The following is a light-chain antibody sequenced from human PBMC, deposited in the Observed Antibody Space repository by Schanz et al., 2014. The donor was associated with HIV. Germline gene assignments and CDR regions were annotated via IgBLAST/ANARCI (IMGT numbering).Light chain of an antibody. J-gene: IGLJ2*01. CDR2: DVT. Sequence: QSALTQPRSVSGSPGQSVTISCTGTRSDIGDYNFVSWYRQHPGKAPQLMIYDVTRRPSGISSRFSGSKSGNTASLTISGLQAEDEADYYCSSYVDTYSVVFGGGTKLTVL. CDR1: RSDIGDYNF. CDR3: SSYVDTYSVV. V-gene: IGLV2-11*01.